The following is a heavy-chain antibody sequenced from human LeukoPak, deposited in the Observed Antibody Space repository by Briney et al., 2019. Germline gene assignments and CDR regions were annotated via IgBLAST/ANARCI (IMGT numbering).Heavy chain of an antibody. CDR2: IYYSGST. Sequence: SETLSLPCTVSGGSISSYYWSWIRQPPGKGLEWIGYIYYSGSTNYNPSLKSRVTISVDTSKNQFSLKLSSVTAADTAVYYCARSHGAMVTSDYWGQGTLVTVSS. V-gene: IGHV4-59*01. D-gene: IGHD5-18*01. CDR1: GGSISSYY. J-gene: IGHJ4*02. CDR3: ARSHGAMVTSDY.